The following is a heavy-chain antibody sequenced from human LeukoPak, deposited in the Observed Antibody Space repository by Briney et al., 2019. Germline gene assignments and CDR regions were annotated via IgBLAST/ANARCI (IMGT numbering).Heavy chain of an antibody. J-gene: IGHJ4*02. CDR3: AKGAQEYYFDY. V-gene: IGHV3-30*18. CDR2: ISYDGSNK. CDR1: GFTFSSYG. Sequence: GGSLRLSCATSGFTFSSYGMHWVRQAPGKGLEWVAVISYDGSNKYYADSVKGRFTISRGNSKNTLYLQMNSLRAEDTAVYYCAKGAQEYYFDYWGQATLVTVSS.